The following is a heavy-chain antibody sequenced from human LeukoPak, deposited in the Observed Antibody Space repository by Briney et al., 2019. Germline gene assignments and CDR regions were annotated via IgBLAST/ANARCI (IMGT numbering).Heavy chain of an antibody. Sequence: SETLSLTCIVSDGSISSSSFYWGWIRQAPGKGLEWIGSIYYSGSTYYNPSLKSRVTISVDTSKNQFSLKLSSVTAADTAVYYCARQRGLVYYFDYWGQGTLVTVSS. CDR3: ARQRGLVYYFDY. J-gene: IGHJ4*02. D-gene: IGHD3-10*01. V-gene: IGHV4-39*01. CDR2: IYYSGST. CDR1: DGSISSSSFY.